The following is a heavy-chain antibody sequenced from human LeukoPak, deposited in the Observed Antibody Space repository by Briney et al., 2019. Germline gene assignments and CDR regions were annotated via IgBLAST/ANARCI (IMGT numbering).Heavy chain of an antibody. V-gene: IGHV4-30-2*01. J-gene: IGHJ4*02. CDR1: GGSISSGDFY. CDR3: ARGDPSGRHSGY. CDR2: IYHSGST. D-gene: IGHD1-26*01. Sequence: SQTLSLTCTVSGGSISSGDFYWTWIRQPPGEGLEWIGFIYHSGSTYYNPSLKSRVTISVDRSKNQFSLKLSSVAAADTAVYYCARGDPSGRHSGYWGQGTLVTVSS.